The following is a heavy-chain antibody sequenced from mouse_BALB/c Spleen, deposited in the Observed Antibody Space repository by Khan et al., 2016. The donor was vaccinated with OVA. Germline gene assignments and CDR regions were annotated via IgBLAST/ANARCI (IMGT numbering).Heavy chain of an antibody. V-gene: IGHV5-6-5*01. J-gene: IGHJ3*01. CDR1: GFTFSNHA. CDR2: ISSGGST. CDR3: ARDYWFTY. Sequence: EVELVESGGGLVKPGGSLKFSCAASGFTFSNHAMSWVRQTPEKRLEWVASISSGGSTYYPDSVKGRFTISRDNARNILYLQMSSLRSEDTAMYYCARDYWFTYWGQGTLVTVSA.